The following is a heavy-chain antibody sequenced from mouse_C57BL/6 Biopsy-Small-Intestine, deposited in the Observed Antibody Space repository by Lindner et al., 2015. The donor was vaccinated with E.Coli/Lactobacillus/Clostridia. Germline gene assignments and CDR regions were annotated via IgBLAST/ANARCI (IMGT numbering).Heavy chain of an antibody. Sequence: VQLQESGPELVKPGASVKISCKASGYSFTSYYIHWVKQRPGQGLEWIGWIYPGSGNTKYNEKFKGKATLTADTSSSTAYMQLSSLTSEDSAVYYCARGSIYDGYYWCFDVWGTGTTVTVSS. CDR3: ARGSIYDGYYWCFDV. CDR1: GYSFTSYY. J-gene: IGHJ1*03. CDR2: IYPGSGNT. D-gene: IGHD2-3*01. V-gene: IGHV1-66*01.